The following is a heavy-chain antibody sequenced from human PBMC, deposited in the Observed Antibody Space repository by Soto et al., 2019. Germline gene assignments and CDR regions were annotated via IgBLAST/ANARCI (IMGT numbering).Heavy chain of an antibody. V-gene: IGHV3-74*01. J-gene: IGHJ6*02. CDR3: TRVGGSVSGMDV. CDR1: GFTFSSYW. CDR2: IDNAGSSV. Sequence: EVQLVESGGGLVQPGGSQRLSCAASGFTFSSYWMHWVRQAPGKGLVWVSRIDNAGSSVRYADSVKGRFTISRDNAKNTLYLQMNSLRAEDTAVYYCTRVGGSVSGMDVWGQGTTVTVSS. D-gene: IGHD1-26*01.